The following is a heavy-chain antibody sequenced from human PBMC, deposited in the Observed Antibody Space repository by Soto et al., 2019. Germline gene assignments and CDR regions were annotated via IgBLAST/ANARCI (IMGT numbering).Heavy chain of an antibody. CDR2: ISSSGSLK. J-gene: IGHJ4*02. V-gene: IGHV3-48*02. D-gene: IGHD3-22*01. CDR3: ATVGMRISGYYY. Sequence: EVQLVESGGGLVQPGGSLRLSCAASGFNFSNHIMNWVRQAPGKGLEWISYISSSGSLKHYADSVKGRFTISRDNAKSSLFLRMNSLRDEDTAVYYCATVGMRISGYYYWGQGTLVTVSS. CDR1: GFNFSNHI.